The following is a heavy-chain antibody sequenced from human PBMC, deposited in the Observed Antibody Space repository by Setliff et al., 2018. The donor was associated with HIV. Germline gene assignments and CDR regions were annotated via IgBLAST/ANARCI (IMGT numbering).Heavy chain of an antibody. CDR3: ASGVGHFDTSYSEKY. CDR1: ADTFTRFG. Sequence: SVKVSCKASADTFTRFGISWVRQAPGQGPEWVGAIFPRIGTTNHAQKFQGRVTITADKSISTVYMKMTSLRSEDTAVYYCASGVGHFDTSYSEKYWGQGTLVTVSS. D-gene: IGHD3-10*01. J-gene: IGHJ4*02. CDR2: IFPRIGTT. V-gene: IGHV1-69*06.